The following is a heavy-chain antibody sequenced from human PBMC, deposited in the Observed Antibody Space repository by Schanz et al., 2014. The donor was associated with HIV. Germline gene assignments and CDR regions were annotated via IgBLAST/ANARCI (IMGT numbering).Heavy chain of an antibody. Sequence: EVQLLESGGGLVQPGGSLRLSCAASGFTFSSYAMTWVRQAPGKGLEWVSSISSSSSFIYYADSVKGRFTISRDNAKNTLYLQMNSLRDEDTAVYYCAREDHYDDGTYYQGAFDIWGQGTMVTVSS. J-gene: IGHJ3*02. V-gene: IGHV3-21*01. D-gene: IGHD3-22*01. CDR1: GFTFSSYA. CDR3: AREDHYDDGTYYQGAFDI. CDR2: ISSSSSFI.